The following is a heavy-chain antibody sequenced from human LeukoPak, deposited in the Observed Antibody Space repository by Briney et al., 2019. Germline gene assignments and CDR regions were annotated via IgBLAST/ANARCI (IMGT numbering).Heavy chain of an antibody. Sequence: ASVKVSCKASGYTFTGYYMHWVRQPPGQGLEWMGWINPNSGGTNYAQKFKGRVTMTRDTSISTAYMELSRLRSDDTAVYYCARDRFPARLVPAARGFDYWGQGTLVTVSS. J-gene: IGHJ4*02. CDR1: GYTFTGYY. CDR3: ARDRFPARLVPAARGFDY. V-gene: IGHV1-2*02. CDR2: INPNSGGT. D-gene: IGHD2-2*01.